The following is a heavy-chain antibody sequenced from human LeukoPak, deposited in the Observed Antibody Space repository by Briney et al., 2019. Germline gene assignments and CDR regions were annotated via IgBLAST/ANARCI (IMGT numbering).Heavy chain of an antibody. Sequence: GGSLRLSCAASGFTFSSFGMHWVRQTPTKGLEWVAFIRHHGMNESYVDSVKGRFTISRDNSKHTLYLQMNSLRVEDTAVYYCAKDKRDYGDYGLDYWGQGTLVTVSP. D-gene: IGHD4-17*01. J-gene: IGHJ4*02. V-gene: IGHV3-30*02. CDR2: IRHHGMNE. CDR3: AKDKRDYGDYGLDY. CDR1: GFTFSSFG.